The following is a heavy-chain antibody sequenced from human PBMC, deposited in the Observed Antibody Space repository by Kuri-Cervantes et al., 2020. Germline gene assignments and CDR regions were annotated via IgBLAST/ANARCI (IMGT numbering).Heavy chain of an antibody. Sequence: SETLSLTCAVYGGSFSGYYWSWIRQPPGKGLEWIGYIYYSGGTNYNPSLKSRVTISVDTSKNQFSLKLNSVTAADTAVYYCARGGWSLDYWGQGTLVTVSS. CDR1: GGSFSGYY. V-gene: IGHV4-59*01. CDR3: ARGGWSLDY. D-gene: IGHD2-15*01. CDR2: IYYSGGT. J-gene: IGHJ4*02.